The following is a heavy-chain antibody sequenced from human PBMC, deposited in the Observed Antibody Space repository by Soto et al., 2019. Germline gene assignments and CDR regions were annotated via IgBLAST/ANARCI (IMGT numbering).Heavy chain of an antibody. J-gene: IGHJ1*01. CDR1: GFTFSAYV. CDR3: AGAAGSSGGGGSFYW. D-gene: IGHD2-15*01. Sequence: QVQLVESGGGVVQPGRSLRLSCAASGFTFSAYVFHWVRQAPGKGLEWVAVMPSDGGTGMYAESVRGRFTITRDNSTNTVFLEIHGARGVEIAMCSGAGAAGSSGGGGSFYWGGPGTLVSGFS. CDR2: MPSDGGTG. V-gene: IGHV3-30-3*01.